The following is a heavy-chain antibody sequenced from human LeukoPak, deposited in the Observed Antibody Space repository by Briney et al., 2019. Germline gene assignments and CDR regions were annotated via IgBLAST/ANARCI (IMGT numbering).Heavy chain of an antibody. D-gene: IGHD6-13*01. J-gene: IGHJ4*02. CDR2: ISSSSSYI. V-gene: IGHV3-21*01. Sequence: GGSLRLSCEVSGFTSSTYTMNWVRQAPGKGLEWVSSISSSSSYIYYADSVKGRFTISRDNAKNSLYLQMNSLRAEDTAVYYCARDASAAGTGQFDYWGQGTLVTVSS. CDR1: GFTSSTYT. CDR3: ARDASAAGTGQFDY.